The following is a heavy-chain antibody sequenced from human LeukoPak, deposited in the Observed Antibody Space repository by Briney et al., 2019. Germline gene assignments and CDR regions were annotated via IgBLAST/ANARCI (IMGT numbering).Heavy chain of an antibody. D-gene: IGHD3-10*01. CDR1: GGTFSSYA. J-gene: IGHJ4*02. Sequence: SVKVSCKASGGTFSSYAISWVRQAPGQGLEWMGGIIPIFGTANYAQKFQGRVTITTDESTSTAYMELNSLRSEDTAVYYCARNRGAEGSGLDYWGQGTLVTVSS. CDR2: IIPIFGTA. CDR3: ARNRGAEGSGLDY. V-gene: IGHV1-69*05.